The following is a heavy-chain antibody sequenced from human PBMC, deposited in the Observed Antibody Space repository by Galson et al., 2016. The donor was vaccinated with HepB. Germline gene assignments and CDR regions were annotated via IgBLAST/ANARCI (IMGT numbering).Heavy chain of an antibody. Sequence: SLRVSCKASGYTFTSYDINWVRQATGQGLEWMGWMNPNSDNSGYAHRFQVRVTMTRHTAMSTAHMELSSLRSDDTAVYFCARARGISYFGFWRGYSLDYWGQGTLVTVSS. CDR2: MNPNSDNS. J-gene: IGHJ4*02. V-gene: IGHV1-8*01. CDR1: GYTFTSYD. CDR3: ARARGISYFGFWRGYSLDY. D-gene: IGHD3-3*01.